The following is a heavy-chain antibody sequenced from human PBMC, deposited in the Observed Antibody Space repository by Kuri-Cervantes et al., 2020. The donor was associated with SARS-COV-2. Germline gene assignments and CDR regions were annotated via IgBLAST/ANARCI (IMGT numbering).Heavy chain of an antibody. CDR2: ISYDGSNE. J-gene: IGHJ5*02. Sequence: GESLKISCAASGFTFSSYAMHWVRQAPGKGLEWVAVISYDGSNEYYADSVKGRFIISRDNSKNTLYLQMNSLRAEDTAVYYCARDLAAVAGGGWFDPWGQGTLVTVSS. CDR3: ARDLAAVAGGGWFDP. V-gene: IGHV3-30*14. CDR1: GFTFSSYA. D-gene: IGHD6-19*01.